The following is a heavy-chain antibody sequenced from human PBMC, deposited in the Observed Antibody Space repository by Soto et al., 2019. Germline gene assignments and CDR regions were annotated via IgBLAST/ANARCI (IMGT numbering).Heavy chain of an antibody. J-gene: IGHJ4*02. Sequence: QVQLVQSGAEVKKPGASVKVSCKASGYTFTGYYMHWVRQAPGQGLEWMGWINPNSGGTNYAQKLQGWVTMTRDTSISTAYMELSRLRSDDTAVYYCARSLWPLYYFDYWGQGTLVTVSS. CDR3: ARSLWPLYYFDY. V-gene: IGHV1-2*04. D-gene: IGHD3-16*01. CDR1: GYTFTGYY. CDR2: INPNSGGT.